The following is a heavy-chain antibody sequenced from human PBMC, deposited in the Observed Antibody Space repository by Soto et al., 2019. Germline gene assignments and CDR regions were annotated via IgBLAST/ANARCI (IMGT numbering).Heavy chain of an antibody. CDR2: ISGSGDST. Sequence: EVQLLESGGGLVQPGGSLRLSCAASGFTFSSYAMSWVRQAPGKGLEWVSAISGSGDSTYYADSVKGRFTISSDNSKNTLYLQMNSLRVEDTAVSYCAQDQWDAVDSVLVYCGQGTLVTVSS. CDR3: AQDQWDAVDSVLVY. J-gene: IGHJ4*02. V-gene: IGHV3-23*01. D-gene: IGHD5-18*01. CDR1: GFTFSSYA.